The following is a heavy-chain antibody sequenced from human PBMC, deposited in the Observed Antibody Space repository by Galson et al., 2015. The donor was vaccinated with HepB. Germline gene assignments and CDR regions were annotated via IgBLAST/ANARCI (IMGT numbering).Heavy chain of an antibody. CDR2: ISSGSTYT. D-gene: IGHD1-14*01. Sequence: SLRLSCAASGFSFSDYYMSWIRQAPGKGLEWVSYISSGSTYTNYADSVKGRFTTSRDNAKNSLYLQMNSLRAEDTAVYYCARDLFGRGGNWFDPWGQGILVTVSS. J-gene: IGHJ5*02. CDR3: ARDLFGRGGNWFDP. CDR1: GFSFSDYY. V-gene: IGHV3-11*06.